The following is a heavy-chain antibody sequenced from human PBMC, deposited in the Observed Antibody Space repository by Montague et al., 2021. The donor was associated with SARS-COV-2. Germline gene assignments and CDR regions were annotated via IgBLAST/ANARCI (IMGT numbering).Heavy chain of an antibody. CDR2: IYYSGIT. CDR1: GGSISSSSYY. V-gene: IGHV4-39*01. J-gene: IGHJ4*02. CDR3: ARGEEEMATIVDEYFDY. Sequence: SETLSLTCTVSGGSISSSSYYWGWIRQPPGKGLEWIGSIYYSGITYYNPSLKSRVTISVDTSKNQFSLKLSSVTAADTAVYYCARGEEEMATIVDEYFDYWGQGTLVTVSS. D-gene: IGHD5-24*01.